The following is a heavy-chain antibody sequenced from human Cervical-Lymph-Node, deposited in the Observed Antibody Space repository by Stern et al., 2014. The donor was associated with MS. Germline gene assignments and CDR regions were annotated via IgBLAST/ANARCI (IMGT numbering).Heavy chain of an antibody. CDR2: IHPGDSET. Sequence: VQLVQSGAEVKKPGDSLKLSCKGSGYIFANYWIGWVRQMPGKGLEWTGIIHPGDSETRYNPTFHGPVTISADKSISHGHPQWGSLRESDSAIYYCARKDSSGYYSQIDNWGQGTLVTVSS. CDR1: GYIFANYW. J-gene: IGHJ4*02. V-gene: IGHV5-51*01. CDR3: ARKDSSGYYSQIDN. D-gene: IGHD3-22*01.